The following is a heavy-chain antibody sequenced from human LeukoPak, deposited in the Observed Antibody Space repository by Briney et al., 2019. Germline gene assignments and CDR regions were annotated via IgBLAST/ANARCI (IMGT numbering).Heavy chain of an antibody. CDR3: TRLSLYDSSGYYRGSFDY. CDR1: GGSISSSSYY. V-gene: IGHV4-39*01. CDR2: IYFTGST. Sequence: SETLSLTCTVSGGSISSSSYYWGWIRQPPGEGLEWIGTIYFTGSTYYNPSLQSRVAISVDTSKNRFSLKLYSVTAADTAVYYCTRLSLYDSSGYYRGSFDYWGQGTLVTVSS. J-gene: IGHJ4*02. D-gene: IGHD3-22*01.